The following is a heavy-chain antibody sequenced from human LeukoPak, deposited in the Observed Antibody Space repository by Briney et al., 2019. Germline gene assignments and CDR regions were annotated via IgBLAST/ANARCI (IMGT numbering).Heavy chain of an antibody. Sequence: SETLSLTCDVSGDSISRDYLSWIRQPPGKGLEWVGHICYSGSSNYNASLKSRVTLSVDASKNPFSLKVSSVTAADTAVYYCARLATLSTVAARGRTWFDAWGQGTLVTVYS. CDR2: ICYSGSS. D-gene: IGHD6-6*01. CDR1: GDSISRDY. CDR3: ARLATLSTVAARGRTWFDA. V-gene: IGHV4-59*01. J-gene: IGHJ5*02.